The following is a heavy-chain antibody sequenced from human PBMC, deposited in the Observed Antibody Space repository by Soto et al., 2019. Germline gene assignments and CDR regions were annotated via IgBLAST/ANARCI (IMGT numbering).Heavy chain of an antibody. V-gene: IGHV1-18*04. CDR3: ARDLGGVLMALDP. D-gene: IGHD2-8*01. CDR2: ISAYSGST. CDR1: GYTFTNYP. J-gene: IGHJ5*02. Sequence: QVQLVQSGAEVKKPGASVKVSCKTSGYTFTNYPITWVRQAPGQGLEWVGWISAYSGSTHYAQNLQCRVTMTTDTFTSTVYMELRSLRYDDTAVYYCARDLGGVLMALDPWGQGTLVTVSS.